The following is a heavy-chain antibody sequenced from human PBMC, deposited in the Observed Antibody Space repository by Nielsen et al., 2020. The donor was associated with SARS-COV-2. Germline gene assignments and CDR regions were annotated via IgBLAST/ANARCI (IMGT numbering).Heavy chain of an antibody. Sequence: GESLKISCKGSGYSFTSHWITWVRQMPGKGLEWMGWIDPSDSYVDYSPSFQGHVAISADKSISTAYLQWSSLKASDTAMYYCARYASEYYYYYYMAVWGTGTTVTVPS. J-gene: IGHJ6*03. V-gene: IGHV5-10-1*01. D-gene: IGHD2-2*01. CDR3: ARYASEYYYYYYMAV. CDR1: GYSFTSHW. CDR2: IDPSDSYV.